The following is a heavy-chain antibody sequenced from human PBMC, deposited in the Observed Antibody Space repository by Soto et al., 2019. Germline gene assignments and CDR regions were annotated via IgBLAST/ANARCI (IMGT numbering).Heavy chain of an antibody. D-gene: IGHD6-19*01. CDR1: GGSISSYY. CDR2: IYYSGST. V-gene: IGHV4-59*01. J-gene: IGHJ5*02. Sequence: KPSETLSLTCTVSGGSISSYYWGWVSQPPGKGREWIGYIYYSGSTDYNPSLKSRGTISVDTSKNQFSLKLSSVTAADTAVYYCARLIAVAGSNWFDPWGQGTLVTVSS. CDR3: ARLIAVAGSNWFDP.